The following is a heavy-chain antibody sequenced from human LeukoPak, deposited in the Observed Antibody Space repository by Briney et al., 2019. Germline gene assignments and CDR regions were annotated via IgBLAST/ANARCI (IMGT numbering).Heavy chain of an antibody. V-gene: IGHV5-51*01. J-gene: IGHJ6*02. CDR3: AREGLLRGYYSGMDV. Sequence: PGESLKISCKGSGYSFTSYWIGWVRQMPGKGLEWMGIIYPGDSDTRYSPSFQGQVTISVDKSINTAYLQWGSLKVSDTAIYYCAREGLLRGYYSGMDVWGQGTTVTVSS. D-gene: IGHD2-21*02. CDR1: GYSFTSYW. CDR2: IYPGDSDT.